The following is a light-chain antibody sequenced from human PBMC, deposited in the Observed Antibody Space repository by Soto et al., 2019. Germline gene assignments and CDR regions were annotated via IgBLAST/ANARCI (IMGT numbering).Light chain of an antibody. J-gene: IGKJ2*01. CDR1: QGIRN. V-gene: IGKV1-17*01. CDR3: LHHNTYPYT. Sequence: DIQMTQSPFSLSASVGDRVTITCRASQGIRNLGWFQQKPGEAPKRLIYATSNLEGGHPSKFRGSVSQTELSPKIRSLQPEDGATFLCLHHNTYPYTLGQGTK. CDR2: ATS.